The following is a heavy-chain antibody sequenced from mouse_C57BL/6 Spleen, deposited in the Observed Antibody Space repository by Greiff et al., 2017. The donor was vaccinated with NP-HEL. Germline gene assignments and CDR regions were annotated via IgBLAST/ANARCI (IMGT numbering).Heavy chain of an antibody. CDR1: GYSFTGYF. D-gene: IGHD2-1*01. CDR2: INPYNGDT. Sequence: EVQLQQSGPELVKPGDSVKISCKASGYSFTGYFMNWVMQSHGKSLEWIGRINPYNGDTFYNQKFKGKATLTVDKSSSTAHMELRSLTSEDSAVYYCARSDGNYALFDYWGQGTTLTVSS. CDR3: ARSDGNYALFDY. V-gene: IGHV1-20*01. J-gene: IGHJ2*01.